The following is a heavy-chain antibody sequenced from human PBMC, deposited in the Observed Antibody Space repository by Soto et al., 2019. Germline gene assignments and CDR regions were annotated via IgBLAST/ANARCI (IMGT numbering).Heavy chain of an antibody. CDR3: AKDGKVAAAAPNF. D-gene: IGHD6-13*01. CDR2: LSDTGDVT. Sequence: GGSLRLSCAASGFSFYSYALSWVRQAPGKGLEWVSTLSDTGDVTYYADFVRGRFTISRDTSKNTLFLQMNSLTAEDTAVYYCAKDGKVAAAAPNFWGQGTQVTVSS. J-gene: IGHJ4*02. CDR1: GFSFYSYA. V-gene: IGHV3-23*01.